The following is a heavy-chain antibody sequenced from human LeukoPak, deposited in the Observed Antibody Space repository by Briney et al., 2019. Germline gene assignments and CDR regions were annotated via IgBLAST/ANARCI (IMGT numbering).Heavy chain of an antibody. CDR2: ISASGGTT. CDR3: ATPIRGGGYSRVDY. Sequence: TGGSLRLSCEASGFTFSNNAMTWVRQAPGKGLEWVSVISASGGTTDYADSVKGRFTVSRDDSKNILYLQMNSLRADDSAVYYCATPIRGGGYSRVDYWGQGTLVTVSS. CDR1: GFTFSNNA. D-gene: IGHD2-21*01. V-gene: IGHV3-23*01. J-gene: IGHJ4*02.